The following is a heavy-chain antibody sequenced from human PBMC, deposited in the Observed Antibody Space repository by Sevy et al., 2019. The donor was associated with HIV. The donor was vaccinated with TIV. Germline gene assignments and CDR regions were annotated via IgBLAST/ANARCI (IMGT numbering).Heavy chain of an antibody. CDR1: GYTFTGDY. V-gene: IGHV1-2*06. J-gene: IGHJ6*02. CDR3: ARDGGGGTTNSGMDV. Sequence: ASEKVSCKASGYTFTGDYLHWVRQAPGQGLEWMGRVYPHSGGTNYAQKFQGRVTMTRDTSISTAYMELSRLRSDDTAVYYCARDGGGGTTNSGMDVWGQGTTVTVSS. CDR2: VYPHSGGT. D-gene: IGHD1-7*01.